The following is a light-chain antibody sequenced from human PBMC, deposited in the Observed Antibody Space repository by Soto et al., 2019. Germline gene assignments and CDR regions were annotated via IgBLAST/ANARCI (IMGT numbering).Light chain of an antibody. J-gene: IGLJ1*01. Sequence: QSALTQPASVSGSPGQSITISCTGTSSDVGGYNYVSWYQQHPGKAPKLMIYEVSNRPSGVSNRFSGSKSGNTASLTISGTQAEDEDDYYCSSYTSSSTQVFGTGTKATV. CDR3: SSYTSSSTQV. CDR1: SSDVGGYNY. V-gene: IGLV2-14*01. CDR2: EVS.